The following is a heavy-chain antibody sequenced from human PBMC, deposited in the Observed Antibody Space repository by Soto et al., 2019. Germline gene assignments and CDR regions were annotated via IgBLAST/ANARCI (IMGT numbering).Heavy chain of an antibody. V-gene: IGHV4-34*01. Sequence: QVQLQQWGAGLLKPSETLSLTCAVYGGSFSGYYWSWIRQPPGKGLEWIGEINQSGSTNYNPSLKSRVTISVDTSKNQSSLKLCSVTAADTAVYSCARTYSSSWSHFDYWGQGTLVTVSS. D-gene: IGHD6-13*01. CDR1: GGSFSGYY. CDR3: ARTYSSSWSHFDY. J-gene: IGHJ4*02. CDR2: INQSGST.